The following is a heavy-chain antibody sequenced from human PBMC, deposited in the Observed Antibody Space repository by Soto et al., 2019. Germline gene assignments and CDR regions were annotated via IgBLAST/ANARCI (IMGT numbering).Heavy chain of an antibody. V-gene: IGHV4-31*03. CDR2: IYYIGST. Sequence: QVQLQESGPGLVKPSQTLSLTCTVSGGSISSGGYYWSWIRQHPGKGLEWIGYIYYIGSTYYNPSLKCRVTISVDTSKNQFSLKLSSVTAADTAVYYCARVGPRNYYDSSGYYYYFDYWGQGTLVTVSS. J-gene: IGHJ4*02. D-gene: IGHD3-22*01. CDR3: ARVGPRNYYDSSGYYYYFDY. CDR1: GGSISSGGYY.